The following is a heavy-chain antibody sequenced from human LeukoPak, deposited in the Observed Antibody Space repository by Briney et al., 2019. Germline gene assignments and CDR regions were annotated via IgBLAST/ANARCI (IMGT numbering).Heavy chain of an antibody. Sequence: GRSLRLSCAASGFTLSTYGMHWVRQAPGKGLEWVAIASYDGSIEHYADSVKGRFTISRDTSKNTLYLQMNSLRAEDTAVYYCAKDFYAFSGSGQNWFDPWGQGTLVTVSS. CDR1: GFTLSTYG. CDR2: ASYDGSIE. D-gene: IGHD3-10*01. J-gene: IGHJ5*02. V-gene: IGHV3-30*18. CDR3: AKDFYAFSGSGQNWFDP.